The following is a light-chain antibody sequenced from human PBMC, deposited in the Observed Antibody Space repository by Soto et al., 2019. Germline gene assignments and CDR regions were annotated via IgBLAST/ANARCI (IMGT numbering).Light chain of an antibody. J-gene: IGLJ1*01. CDR2: DVS. CDR3: SSYTSSSLYV. Sequence: QSALTQPASVSGSPGQSITISCTGTSSDVGGSNYVSWYQQLPGKAPKLMIYDVSDRPSGVSNRFSGSKSGNTASLTISGLQAEDEADYYCSSYTSSSLYVFGTETKVTVL. CDR1: SSDVGGSNY. V-gene: IGLV2-14*01.